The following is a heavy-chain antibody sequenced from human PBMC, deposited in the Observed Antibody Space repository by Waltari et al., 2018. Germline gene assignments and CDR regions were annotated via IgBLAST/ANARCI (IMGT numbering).Heavy chain of an antibody. Sequence: QVQLQESGPGLVKPSETLSLTCTVSGYSISSGYYWGWIRQPPGKGLEWIGSIYHSGSTDYNPYLKSRVTISVDTSKNQFSLKLSSVTAADTAVYYCARAYGDQYYYYYYMDVWGKGTTVTVSS. V-gene: IGHV4-38-2*02. CDR2: IYHSGST. J-gene: IGHJ6*03. D-gene: IGHD4-17*01. CDR1: GYSISSGYY. CDR3: ARAYGDQYYYYYYMDV.